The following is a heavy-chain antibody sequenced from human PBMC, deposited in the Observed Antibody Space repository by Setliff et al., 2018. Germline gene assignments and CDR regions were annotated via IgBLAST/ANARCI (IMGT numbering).Heavy chain of an antibody. Sequence: PSETLSLTCNVSGGSISSYYWTWIRQPPGKGLEWIGYFYHSGSTNYNPPLKGRVTMTSDTSRNQLSLKLTSVSAADTAIYYCARSSYYASGNSHNYYMDVWGKGTAVTVSS. V-gene: IGHV4-59*08. CDR3: ARSSYYASGNSHNYYMDV. CDR2: FYHSGST. J-gene: IGHJ6*03. CDR1: GGSISSYY. D-gene: IGHD3-10*01.